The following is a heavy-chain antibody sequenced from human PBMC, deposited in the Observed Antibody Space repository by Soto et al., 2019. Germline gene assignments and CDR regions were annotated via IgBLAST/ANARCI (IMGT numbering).Heavy chain of an antibody. Sequence: EVQLVESGGGLVQPGGSLRLSCATSGFILSDCAMNWVRQAPGKGLEWVSYISSSSSVIDYADSVKGRFTVSRDNARNSLYLQMNSLRVEDTAVYYCARDLSWGSNWYYYMDVWGKGTTVTVS. D-gene: IGHD7-27*01. V-gene: IGHV3-48*01. CDR3: ARDLSWGSNWYYYMDV. CDR2: ISSSSSVI. CDR1: GFILSDCA. J-gene: IGHJ6*03.